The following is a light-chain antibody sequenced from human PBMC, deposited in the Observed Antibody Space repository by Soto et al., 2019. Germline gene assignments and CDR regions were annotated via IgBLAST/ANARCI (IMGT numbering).Light chain of an antibody. V-gene: IGLV4-69*01. CDR1: SGHSSYA. Sequence: QPVLTQSPSASASLGASVKLTCTLSSGHSSYAIAWHQQQPEKGPRYLMKLDSDGSHTQGDAIPDRFSGSSSGAERYLTISSLQSEDEADCYCQTWGTGIHVVFGGGTKLTVL. CDR2: LDSDGSH. J-gene: IGLJ2*01. CDR3: QTWGTGIHVV.